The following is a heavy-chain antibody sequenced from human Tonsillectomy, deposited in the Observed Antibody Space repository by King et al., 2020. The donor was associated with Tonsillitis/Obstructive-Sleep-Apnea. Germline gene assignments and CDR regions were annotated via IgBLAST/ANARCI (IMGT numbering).Heavy chain of an antibody. Sequence: VQLVESGAEVKKPGASVKVSCKASGYTFSSYGISWVRQAPGQGLEWMGWISPYNGDTNYAQKLQGRVIMTTGTSTSTAYMELRSLRSDDTAVYYCARDSMSHYYDSSAYYTFAYWGQGTLVTVSS. D-gene: IGHD3-22*01. CDR3: ARDSMSHYYDSSAYYTFAY. CDR1: GYTFSSYG. J-gene: IGHJ4*02. V-gene: IGHV1-18*01. CDR2: ISPYNGDT.